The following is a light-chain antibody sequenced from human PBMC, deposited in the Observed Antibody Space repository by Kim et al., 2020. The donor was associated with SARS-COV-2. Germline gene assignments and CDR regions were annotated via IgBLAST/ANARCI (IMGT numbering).Light chain of an antibody. J-gene: IGLJ2*01. Sequence: SYELTQPPSVSVSPGQTARITCSGDALPAKFAYWYQLKSGQAPVLVIYEDNKRPSGIPERFSGSSSGTMATLTISGAQVEDEADYYCFSTDSSGTPLFGGGTRWTVL. CDR3: FSTDSSGTPL. CDR2: EDN. V-gene: IGLV3-10*01. CDR1: ALPAKF.